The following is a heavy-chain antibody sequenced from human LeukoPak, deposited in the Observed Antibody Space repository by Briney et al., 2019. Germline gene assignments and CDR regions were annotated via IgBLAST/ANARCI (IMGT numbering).Heavy chain of an antibody. CDR1: GGSISSSSYY. Sequence: SETLSLTCTVSGGSISSSSYYWGWIRQPPGKGLEWIGSIYYSGSTYYNPSLKSRVTISVDTSKNQFSLKLSSVTAADTAVYYCARCPYTVTKTNWFDPWAREPWSPSPQ. D-gene: IGHD4-17*01. CDR2: IYYSGST. CDR3: ARCPYTVTKTNWFDP. V-gene: IGHV4-39*01. J-gene: IGHJ5*02.